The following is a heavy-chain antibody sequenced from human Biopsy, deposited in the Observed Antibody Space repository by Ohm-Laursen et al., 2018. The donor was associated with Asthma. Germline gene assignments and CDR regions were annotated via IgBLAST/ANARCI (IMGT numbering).Heavy chain of an antibody. CDR3: AKRRGYSGHDNDY. CDR1: GFMFRSFG. CDR2: VSYDGNHK. D-gene: IGHD5-12*01. J-gene: IGHJ4*02. V-gene: IGHV3-30*18. Sequence: SSLRLSCTASGFMFRSFGMHWVRQAPGKGLEWVAVVSYDGNHKFYEDSVKGRFTISRDNSKNTLYLQMNSLRTEDTDVYYCAKRRGYSGHDNDYWGQGTLVIVSS.